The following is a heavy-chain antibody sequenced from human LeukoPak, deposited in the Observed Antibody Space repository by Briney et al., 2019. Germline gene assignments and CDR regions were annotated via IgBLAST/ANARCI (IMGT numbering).Heavy chain of an antibody. CDR3: ARQEGYSSSSVTFNWFDP. V-gene: IGHV4-38-2*01. CDR2: IYHSGST. CDR1: GYSISSGYY. D-gene: IGHD6-6*01. Sequence: SETLSLTCAVSGYSISSGYYWGWIRQPPGKGLEWIGSIYHSGSTHYNPSLKSRVTISVDTSKNQFSLKLSSVTAADTAVYYCARQEGYSSSSVTFNWFDPWGQGTLVTVSS. J-gene: IGHJ5*02.